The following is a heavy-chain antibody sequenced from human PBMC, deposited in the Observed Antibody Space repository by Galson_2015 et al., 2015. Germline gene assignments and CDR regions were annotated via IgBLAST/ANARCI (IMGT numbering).Heavy chain of an antibody. V-gene: IGHV3-23*01. CDR1: GFTFGSYA. CDR3: AKPHGSGWYMASDI. J-gene: IGHJ3*02. CDR2: ISSSGGST. D-gene: IGHD6-19*01. Sequence: SLRLSCAASGFTFGSYAMSWVRQAPGKGLEWVSAISSSGGSTYYADSMKGRFSISRDNSKNTLYLQMNSLRAEDTAIYYCAKPHGSGWYMASDIWGQGTMVTVSS.